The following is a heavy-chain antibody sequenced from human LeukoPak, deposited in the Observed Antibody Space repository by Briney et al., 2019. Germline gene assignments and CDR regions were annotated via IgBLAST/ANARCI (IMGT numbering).Heavy chain of an antibody. J-gene: IGHJ4*02. CDR2: ISGSGGST. CDR3: AKDYLYCTNGVCLLYYFDY. D-gene: IGHD2-8*01. Sequence: GGSLRLSGAASGFTFNSYAMSWVRQAPGKGLEWVSAISGSGGSTYYADSVKGRFTISRDNSKNTLYLQMNSLRAEDTAVYYCAKDYLYCTNGVCLLYYFDYWGQGTLVTVSS. V-gene: IGHV3-23*01. CDR1: GFTFNSYA.